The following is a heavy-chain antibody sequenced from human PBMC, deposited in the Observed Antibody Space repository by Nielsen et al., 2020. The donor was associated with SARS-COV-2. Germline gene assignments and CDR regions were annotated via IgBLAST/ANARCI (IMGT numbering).Heavy chain of an antibody. Sequence: ASVKVSCKASGYTFTSYYMHWVRQAPGQGLEWMGIINPSGGSTSYAQKFQGRVTMTRDTSTSTVYMELSSLRSEDTAVYYCARDNGRWLQYRNWYFDLWGRGTLVTVSS. D-gene: IGHD5-24*01. CDR3: ARDNGRWLQYRNWYFDL. CDR1: GYTFTSYY. V-gene: IGHV1-46*01. J-gene: IGHJ2*01. CDR2: INPSGGST.